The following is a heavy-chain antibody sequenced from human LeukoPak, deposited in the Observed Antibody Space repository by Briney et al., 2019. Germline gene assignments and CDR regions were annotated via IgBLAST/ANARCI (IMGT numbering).Heavy chain of an antibody. V-gene: IGHV3-15*01. CDR2: IKSKTYGGTT. J-gene: IGHJ4*02. D-gene: IGHD3-9*01. CDR3: KQKTAYEILTGYPFDY. Sequence: GGSLRLSCASSGFTFIDAWMSWFRHAQEKGLEWVGRIKSKTYGGTTDYAAPVKGRFSISRDDSKNTLYLQMNSLKTEDTVVFFFKQKTAYEILTGYPFDYWGQGTLVTVSS. CDR1: GFTFIDAW.